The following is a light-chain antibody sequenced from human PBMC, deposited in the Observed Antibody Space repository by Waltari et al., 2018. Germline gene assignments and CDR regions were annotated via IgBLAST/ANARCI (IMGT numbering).Light chain of an antibody. Sequence: EIVLTQSPDTLSLSPGERATLYCGASHSLGNPFLAWYQQQPGLAPRLVIYDVSRRAPGIPDRVSGRGSGTDFTLTISRLEPEDFAVYYCQQYGSALPITFGQGTRLEIK. J-gene: IGKJ5*01. CDR1: HSLGNPF. V-gene: IGKV3D-20*01. CDR2: DVS. CDR3: QQYGSALPIT.